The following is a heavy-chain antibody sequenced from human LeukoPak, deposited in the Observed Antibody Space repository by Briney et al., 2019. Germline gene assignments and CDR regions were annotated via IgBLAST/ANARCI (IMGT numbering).Heavy chain of an antibody. CDR3: ARGDGGASWLLHFWFDP. Sequence: PSETLSLTCAVSDYSISSPYFWGWIRQPPGKGLEWIGSIYHSGTTYYNPSLESRVTISVDTSKNQFSLKLSSVTAADTAIYYCARGDGGASWLLHFWFDPWGTGTLVTVSS. J-gene: IGHJ5*02. V-gene: IGHV4-38-2*01. CDR2: IYHSGTT. CDR1: DYSISSPYF. D-gene: IGHD2-15*01.